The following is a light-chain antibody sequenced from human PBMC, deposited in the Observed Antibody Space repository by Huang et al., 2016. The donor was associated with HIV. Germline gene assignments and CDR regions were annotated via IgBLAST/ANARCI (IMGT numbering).Light chain of an antibody. CDR2: YAS. J-gene: IGKJ2*01. CDR3: QQYSTSSYT. Sequence: IVLTQSPATLSLSPGERATLTCGASQSGRNNYLAWYQQKPGLAPRLLIEYASVRATGIPDRFSGSGSGTDFTLTISRLEPEDFAMYYCQQYSTSSYTFGQGTKVDI. V-gene: IGKV3D-20*01. CDR1: QSGRNNY.